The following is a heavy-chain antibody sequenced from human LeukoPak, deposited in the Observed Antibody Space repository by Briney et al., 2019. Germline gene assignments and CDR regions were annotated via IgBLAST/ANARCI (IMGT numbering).Heavy chain of an antibody. D-gene: IGHD1-1*01. CDR1: GGSISSYY. J-gene: IGHJ4*02. V-gene: IGHV4-59*01. CDR3: ARDLVPGTTGY. CDR2: IYYSGST. Sequence: SETLSLTCTVSGGSISSYYWSWIRQPPGKGLEWIGYIYYSGSTNYNPSPKSRVTISVDTSKNQFSLKLSSVTAADTAVYYCARDLVPGTTGYWGQGTLVTVSS.